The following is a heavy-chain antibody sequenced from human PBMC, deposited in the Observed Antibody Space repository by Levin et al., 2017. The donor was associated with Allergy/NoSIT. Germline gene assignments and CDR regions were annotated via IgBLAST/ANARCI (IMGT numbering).Heavy chain of an antibody. CDR2: IYYSGST. V-gene: IGHV4-31*03. CDR3: ARGRRDGYTHRNAFDI. Sequence: RPSETLSLTCTVSGGSISSGGYYWSWIRQHPGKGLEWIGYIYYSGSTYYNPSLKSRVTISVDTSKNQFSLKLSSVTAADTAVYYCARGRRDGYTHRNAFDIWGQGTMVTVSS. J-gene: IGHJ3*02. CDR1: GGSISSGGYY. D-gene: IGHD5-24*01.